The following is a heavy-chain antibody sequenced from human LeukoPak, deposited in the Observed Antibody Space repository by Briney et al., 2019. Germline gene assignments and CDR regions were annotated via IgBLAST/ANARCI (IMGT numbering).Heavy chain of an antibody. CDR2: IYYSGST. CDR3: ARHPLRIAAALNWFDP. D-gene: IGHD6-13*01. J-gene: IGHJ5*02. CDR1: GGSISSYY. Sequence: PSETLSLTCTVSGGSISSYYWSWIRQPPGKGLEWIGYIYYSGSTNYNPSLKSRVTISVDTSKNQFSLKLSSVTAADTAVYYCARHPLRIAAALNWFDPWGQGTLVTVSS. V-gene: IGHV4-59*08.